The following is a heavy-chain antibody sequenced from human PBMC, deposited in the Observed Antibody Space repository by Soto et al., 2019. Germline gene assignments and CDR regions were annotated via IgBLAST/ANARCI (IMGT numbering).Heavy chain of an antibody. D-gene: IGHD1-20*01. CDR3: ARQGITGINYYYYYGMDV. Sequence: GESLKISCKGSGYTFTNYWIGWVRQMPGKGLEWMGIIYPGDSDTRHSPSFQGQVTISADKSISTAYLQWSSLKASDTAMYYCARQGITGINYYYYYGMDVWGQGTTVTVSS. CDR2: IYPGDSDT. CDR1: GYTFTNYW. J-gene: IGHJ6*02. V-gene: IGHV5-51*01.